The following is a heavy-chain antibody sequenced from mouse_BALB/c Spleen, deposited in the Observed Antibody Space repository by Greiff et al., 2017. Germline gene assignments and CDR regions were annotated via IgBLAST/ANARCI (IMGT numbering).Heavy chain of an antibody. D-gene: IGHD4-1*01. V-gene: IGHV5-6-3*01. J-gene: IGHJ4*01. Sequence: EVKLVESGGGLVQPGGSLKLSCAASGFTFSSYGMSWVRQTPDKRLELVATINSNGGSTYYPDSVKGRFTISRDNAKNTLYLQMSSLKSEDTAMYYCARDGRSCAMDYWGQGTSVTVSS. CDR1: GFTFSSYG. CDR3: ARDGRSCAMDY. CDR2: INSNGGST.